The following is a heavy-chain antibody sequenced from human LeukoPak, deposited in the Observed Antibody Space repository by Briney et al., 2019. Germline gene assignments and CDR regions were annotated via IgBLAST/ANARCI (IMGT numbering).Heavy chain of an antibody. CDR3: ARGPTSWGVGAIRGFDY. CDR1: GGSFSGYY. CDR2: INHSGST. J-gene: IGHJ4*02. V-gene: IGHV4-34*01. Sequence: PSETLSLTCAVYGGSFSGYYWSWIRQPPGKGLEWIGEINHSGSTNYNPSLKSRVTISVDTSKNQFSLKLSSVTAADTAVYYCARGPTSWGVGAIRGFDYWGQGTLVTVSS. D-gene: IGHD1-26*01.